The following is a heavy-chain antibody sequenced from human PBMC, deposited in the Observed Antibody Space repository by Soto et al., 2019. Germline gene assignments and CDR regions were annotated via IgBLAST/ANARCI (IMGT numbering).Heavy chain of an antibody. J-gene: IGHJ4*02. V-gene: IGHV4-30-4*01. CDR1: GGSISSGDYY. CDR3: ARDQTYYDSSGFDY. D-gene: IGHD3-22*01. Sequence: PSETLSLTCTVSGGSISSGDYYWSWIRQPPGKGLEWIGYIYYSGSTYYNPSLKSRVTISVDTSKNQFSLKLSSVTAADTAVYYCARDQTYYDSSGFDYWGQGXLVTVYS. CDR2: IYYSGST.